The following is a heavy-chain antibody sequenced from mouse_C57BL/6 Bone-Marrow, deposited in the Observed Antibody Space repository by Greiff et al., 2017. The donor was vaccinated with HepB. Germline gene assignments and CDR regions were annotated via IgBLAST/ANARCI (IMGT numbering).Heavy chain of an antibody. CDR1: GYTFTDYE. J-gene: IGHJ2*01. CDR3: TRGGDYYGSSPFDY. CDR2: IDPETGGT. Sequence: QVHVKQSGAELVRPGASVTLSCKASGYTFTDYEMHWVKQTPVHGLEWIGAIDPETGGTAYNQKFKGKAILTADKSSRTAYMELRGLTSEDSAVYYCTRGGDYYGSSPFDYWGQGTTLTVSS. V-gene: IGHV1-15*01. D-gene: IGHD1-1*01.